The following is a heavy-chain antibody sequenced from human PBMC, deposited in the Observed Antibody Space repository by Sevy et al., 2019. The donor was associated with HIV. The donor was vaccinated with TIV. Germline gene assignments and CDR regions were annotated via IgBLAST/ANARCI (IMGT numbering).Heavy chain of an antibody. Sequence: GGSLRLSCVGSGFSFSDHRMHWVRQAPGKGLEWMAVISYDGRNTKYKADSVKGRFTISRDNSKNTLYLQMNSLRAEDTAIYYCARDRGEILSSAFDYWGQRTLVTVPS. V-gene: IGHV3-30*03. CDR2: ISYDGRNTK. J-gene: IGHJ4*02. CDR3: ARDRGEILSSAFDY. CDR1: GFSFSDHR. D-gene: IGHD3-16*01.